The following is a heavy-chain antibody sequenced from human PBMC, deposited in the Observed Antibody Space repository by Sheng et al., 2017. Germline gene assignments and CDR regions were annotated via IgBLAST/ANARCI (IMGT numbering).Heavy chain of an antibody. CDR1: GFTFSSYA. CDR3: ARDGTYYYDSSGYSLDY. Sequence: QVQLVESGGGVVQPGRSLRLSCAASGFTFSSYAMHWVRQAPGKGLEWVAVISYDGSNKYYADSVKGRFTISRDNSKNTLYLQMNSLRAEDTAVYYCARDGTYYYDSSGYSLDYWGQGTLVTVSS. CDR2: ISYDGSNK. D-gene: IGHD3-22*01. V-gene: IGHV3-30*04. J-gene: IGHJ4*02.